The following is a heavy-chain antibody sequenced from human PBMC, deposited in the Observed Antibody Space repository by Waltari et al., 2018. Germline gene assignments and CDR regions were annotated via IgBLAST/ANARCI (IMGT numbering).Heavy chain of an antibody. CDR2: IFWDDDK. Sequence: QIALRESGPTLVKPTQTLTLTCTFSGFSLTTRGVGVGWIPPPPGQAPEWLALIFWDDDKRYRPSLKSRLTITTAASKDQVILRMTNVSPVDTGTYYCARSPGFCSGGHCYADPYFDDWGQGTLVTVSS. D-gene: IGHD2-15*01. CDR3: ARSPGFCSGGHCYADPYFDD. V-gene: IGHV2-5*02. J-gene: IGHJ4*02. CDR1: GFSLTTRGVG.